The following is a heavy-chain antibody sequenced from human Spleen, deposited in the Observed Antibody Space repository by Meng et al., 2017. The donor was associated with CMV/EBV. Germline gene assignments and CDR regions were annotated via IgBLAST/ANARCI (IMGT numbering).Heavy chain of an antibody. V-gene: IGHV5-51*01. CDR3: ARATSDHSKNYYYSYGMDV. D-gene: IGHD4-11*01. J-gene: IGHJ6*02. Sequence: GGSLRLSCKGSGYTFSNCWIGWVRQMPGKGLEWMGIIYGDDSNTRYTPSFRGQVTFSVDKSITTAYLQWRSLNASDTATYYCARATSDHSKNYYYSYGMDVWGQGTTVTVSS. CDR1: GYTFSNCW. CDR2: IYGDDSNT.